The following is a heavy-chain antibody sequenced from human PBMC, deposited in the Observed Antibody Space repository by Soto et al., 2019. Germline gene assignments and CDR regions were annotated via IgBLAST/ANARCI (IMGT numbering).Heavy chain of an antibody. V-gene: IGHV3-23*01. CDR1: GFTFSSYA. CDR2: ISGSGGST. D-gene: IGHD2-15*01. CDR3: ANPHSLKLGYGSGASCFVGDAFDI. J-gene: IGHJ3*02. Sequence: GGSLRLSCAASGFTFSSYAMSWVRQAPGKGLEWVSAISGSGGSTYYADSVKGRFTISRDNPKNTLYLQMNSLRAEDTAVYYCANPHSLKLGYGSGASCFVGDAFDIWGQGTMVTVSS.